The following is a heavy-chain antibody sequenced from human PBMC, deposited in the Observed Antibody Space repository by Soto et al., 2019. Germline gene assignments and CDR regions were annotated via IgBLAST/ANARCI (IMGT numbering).Heavy chain of an antibody. Sequence: GGSLRLSCAASGFTFSSYWMSWVRQAPGKGLEWVANIKQDGSEKYYVDSVKGRFTISRDNAKNSLYLQMNSLRAEDTAVYYCAREARDSSGYYYVDWGQGTLVTVSS. CDR1: GFTFSSYW. J-gene: IGHJ4*02. D-gene: IGHD3-22*01. CDR2: IKQDGSEK. V-gene: IGHV3-7*05. CDR3: AREARDSSGYYYVD.